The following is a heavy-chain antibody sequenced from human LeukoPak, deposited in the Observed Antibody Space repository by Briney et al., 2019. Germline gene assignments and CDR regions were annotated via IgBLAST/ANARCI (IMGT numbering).Heavy chain of an antibody. Sequence: ASVKVSCKASGYTFTSYGISWVRQAPGQGLEWMGRISAYNGNTNHAQKLQGRVTMTTDTSTSTAYMELRSLRSDDTAVYYCARGPDDYGDYYYYGMDVWGQGTTVTVSS. CDR1: GYTFTSYG. CDR3: ARGPDDYGDYYYYGMDV. CDR2: ISAYNGNT. J-gene: IGHJ6*02. V-gene: IGHV1-18*01. D-gene: IGHD4-17*01.